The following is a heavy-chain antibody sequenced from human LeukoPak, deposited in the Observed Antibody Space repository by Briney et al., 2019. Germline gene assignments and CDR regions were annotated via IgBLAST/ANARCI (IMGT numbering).Heavy chain of an antibody. J-gene: IGHJ6*02. CDR1: GFTFSDYY. V-gene: IGHV3-11*06. D-gene: IGHD4-11*01. CDR3: ARGGPFEVSNYYGMDV. CDR2: ISSSSSYT. Sequence: SGGSLRLSCAASGFTFSDYYMSWIRQAPGKGLEWVSYISSSSSYTNYADSVKGRFTISRDNAKNSLYLQMNSLRAEDTAVYYCARGGPFEVSNYYGMDVWGQGTTVTVSS.